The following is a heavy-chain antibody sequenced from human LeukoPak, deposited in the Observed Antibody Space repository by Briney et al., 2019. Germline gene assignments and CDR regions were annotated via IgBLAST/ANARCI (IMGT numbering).Heavy chain of an antibody. CDR2: ISGSGGST. CDR1: GFTFSNYA. CDR3: AKDPGYSSGWYFDY. J-gene: IGHJ4*02. D-gene: IGHD6-19*01. Sequence: PGXSLRPSCAASGFTFSNYAMSWVRQAPGKGLEWVSAISGSGGSTYYADSVKGRFTISRDNSKNTLYLQMNSLRAEDTAVYYCAKDPGYSSGWYFDYWGQGTLVTVSS. V-gene: IGHV3-23*01.